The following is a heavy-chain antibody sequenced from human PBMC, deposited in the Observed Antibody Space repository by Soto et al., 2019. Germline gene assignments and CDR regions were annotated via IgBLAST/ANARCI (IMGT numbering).Heavy chain of an antibody. CDR3: ARGSGLPSYFDY. V-gene: IGHV4-59*08. CDR2: IYYSGST. D-gene: IGHD3-10*01. Sequence: SETLSLTCTVSGGYISRYYRRWFRQPPGKGLEWIGYIYYSGSTNYNPSLKSGVTISVDTSKNQFSLKLSSVTAADTAMYYCARGSGLPSYFDYWGQGTLVTVSS. J-gene: IGHJ4*02. CDR1: GGYISRYY.